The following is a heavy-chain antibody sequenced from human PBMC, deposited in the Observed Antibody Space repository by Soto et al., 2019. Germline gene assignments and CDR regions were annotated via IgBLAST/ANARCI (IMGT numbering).Heavy chain of an antibody. D-gene: IGHD2-2*01. V-gene: IGHV1-3*01. Sequence: ASVKVSCKASGYSFTSYVIYWVRQAPGQRLEWMGWINAGNGNTKSSQKFQARVTITSDTSASTAYMELSSLRSEDTAVYFCARGVENIVVASDVFGYYGMDVWGQGTTVTVSS. CDR2: INAGNGNT. CDR3: ARGVENIVVASDVFGYYGMDV. J-gene: IGHJ6*02. CDR1: GYSFTSYV.